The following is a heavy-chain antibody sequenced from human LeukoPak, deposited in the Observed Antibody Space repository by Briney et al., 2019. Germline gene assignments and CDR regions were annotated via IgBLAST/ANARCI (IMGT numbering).Heavy chain of an antibody. D-gene: IGHD3-10*01. CDR1: GFTFGDYA. CDR2: IRSKAYGGTT. Sequence: GGSLRLSCTASGFTFGDYALSWVRQAPGEGLEWVSFIRSKAYGGTTEYAASVKGRFTISRDDSNSIAYLQMNSLKIEDTAVYYCTRDQTYYYGSGSYRYWGQGTLVTVSS. CDR3: TRDQTYYYGSGSYRY. V-gene: IGHV3-49*04. J-gene: IGHJ4*02.